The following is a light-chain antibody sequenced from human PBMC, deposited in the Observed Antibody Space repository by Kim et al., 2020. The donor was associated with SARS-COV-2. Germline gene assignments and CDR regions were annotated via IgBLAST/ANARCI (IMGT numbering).Light chain of an antibody. CDR3: SSRDTSGQQFV. J-gene: IGLJ1*01. Sequence: SSELTQDPAVSVALGQTVRITCQGDSLRSYYASWYQQKPGQAPLLVMFGQNNRPSGIADRFSGSISGNTASLTITGAQATDEADYYCSSRDTSGQQFVFG. V-gene: IGLV3-19*01. CDR1: SLRSYY. CDR2: GQN.